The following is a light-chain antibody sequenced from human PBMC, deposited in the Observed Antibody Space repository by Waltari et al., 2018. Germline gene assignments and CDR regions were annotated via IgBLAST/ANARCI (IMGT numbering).Light chain of an antibody. V-gene: IGKV4-1*01. Sequence: ERTTISCTASQSILHSSNNYNYLAWYQQKPDQPPTLLIYWASTRESGVPDRFSGSGSGTDFTLTVSSLQAEDVALYYCQQYYTSPYTFGQGTKLEIK. CDR1: QSILHSSNNYNY. CDR3: QQYYTSPYT. CDR2: WAS. J-gene: IGKJ2*01.